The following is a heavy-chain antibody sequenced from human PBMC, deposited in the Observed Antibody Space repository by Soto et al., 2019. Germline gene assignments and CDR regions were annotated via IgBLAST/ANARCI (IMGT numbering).Heavy chain of an antibody. V-gene: IGHV5-51*01. Sequence: PGESLKISCKGSGYNFINYWIAWVRQMPGKGLEYMGIIYPSDSDTRYSPSFQGQVTISADKSISTAYLPWSSLKASDTAMYYCARHGFYGDYASNYFDPWGQGTLVTVSS. CDR2: IYPSDSDT. CDR1: GYNFINYW. CDR3: ARHGFYGDYASNYFDP. J-gene: IGHJ5*02. D-gene: IGHD4-17*01.